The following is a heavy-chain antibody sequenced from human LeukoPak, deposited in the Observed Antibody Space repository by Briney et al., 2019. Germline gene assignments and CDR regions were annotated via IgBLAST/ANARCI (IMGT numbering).Heavy chain of an antibody. V-gene: IGHV3-20*04. CDR1: GFTFDDHG. CDR2: INWNGGST. Sequence: GGSLRLSCAASGFTFDDHGMSWVRQAPGKGLEWVSGINWNGGSTGYADSVKGRFTISRDNAKNSLYLQMNSLRAEDTAVYYCSREPVRYYYMDVWGKGTTVTISS. D-gene: IGHD2-2*01. CDR3: SREPVRYYYMDV. J-gene: IGHJ6*03.